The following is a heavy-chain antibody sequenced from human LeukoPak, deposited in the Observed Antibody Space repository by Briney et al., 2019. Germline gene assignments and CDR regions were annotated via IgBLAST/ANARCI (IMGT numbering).Heavy chain of an antibody. D-gene: IGHD1-26*01. J-gene: IGHJ4*02. CDR3: ARDVGSDSGSYSDFDY. CDR2: ISAYNGNT. Sequence: GASVKVSCKASGYTFTSYGISWVRQAPGQGLEWMGWISAYNGNTNYAQKLQGRVTMTTDTSTSTAYMELRSLRSDDTAVYYCARDVGSDSGSYSDFDYWGQGTLVTVSS. CDR1: GYTFTSYG. V-gene: IGHV1-18*01.